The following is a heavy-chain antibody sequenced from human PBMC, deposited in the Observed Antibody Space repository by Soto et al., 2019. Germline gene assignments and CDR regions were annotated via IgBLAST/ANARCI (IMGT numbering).Heavy chain of an antibody. CDR3: ARDPPIYDSSGYYRPYWYFDP. CDR1: GGSISSGNYY. J-gene: IGHJ2*01. D-gene: IGHD3-22*01. Sequence: QVQLQESGPGLVKPPQTLSLTCTVSGGSISSGNYYWSWIRQPPGKGLEWIGYISYSGSTYYNPSLESRVTMSVDTSKNPFSLKPRSVTAADTALYFCARDPPIYDSSGYYRPYWYFDPWGRGTLVTVSS. V-gene: IGHV4-30-4*01. CDR2: ISYSGST.